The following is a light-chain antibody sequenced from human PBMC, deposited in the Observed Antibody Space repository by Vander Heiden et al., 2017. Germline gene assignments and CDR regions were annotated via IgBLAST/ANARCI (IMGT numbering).Light chain of an antibody. J-gene: IGKJ4*01. CDR3: QQYDNLPLT. Sequence: DTQMTQSPSSLSASVGDRVTITCQASQDINNYLNWYQQKPGKAPKLLIYDASSLETGVPSRFSGSGSGTDFTFTISSLQPEDIATYYCQQYDNLPLTFGGGTKVEIK. CDR1: QDINNY. V-gene: IGKV1-33*01. CDR2: DAS.